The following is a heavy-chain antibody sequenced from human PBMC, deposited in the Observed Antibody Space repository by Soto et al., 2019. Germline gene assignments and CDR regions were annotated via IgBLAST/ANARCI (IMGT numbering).Heavy chain of an antibody. Sequence: ASVKVSGKASGYTFTGYYMNWVRQAPGQGLEWMGWINPNSGGTNYAQKFQGRVTMTRDTSISTAYMELSRLRSEDTAVYYCARHTIYSYGYGYWGQGTLVTVSS. CDR2: INPNSGGT. D-gene: IGHD5-18*01. J-gene: IGHJ4*02. V-gene: IGHV1-2*02. CDR3: ARHTIYSYGYGY. CDR1: GYTFTGYY.